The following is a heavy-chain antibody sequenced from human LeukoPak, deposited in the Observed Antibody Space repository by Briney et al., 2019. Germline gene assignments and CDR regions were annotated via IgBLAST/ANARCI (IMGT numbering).Heavy chain of an antibody. CDR3: ARGRQDVNMILVVMAGVSYYLDV. D-gene: IGHD3-22*01. CDR1: GGSISNSSYY. J-gene: IGHJ6*03. V-gene: IGHV4-39*01. Sequence: SETLSLTCTVSGGSISNSSYYWGWIRQPPGKGLEWIGSMYYSGSTYYNPPLKSRATISVDTSKNQFSLKLRSVTAADTAVYYCARGRQDVNMILVVMAGVSYYLDVWSKGTTVTVS. CDR2: MYYSGST.